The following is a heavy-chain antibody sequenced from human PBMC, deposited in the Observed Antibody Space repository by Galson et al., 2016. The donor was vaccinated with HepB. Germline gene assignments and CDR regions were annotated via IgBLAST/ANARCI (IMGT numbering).Heavy chain of an antibody. CDR3: SAYCGGGSCHGVDY. V-gene: IGHV3-7*01. CDR2: IKVDGSQK. CDR1: GFTFSSYA. Sequence: SLRLSCAASGFTFSSYAMSWVRQAPGKGLEWVANIKVDGSQKNYVDSVKGRFTISRDNAKNSLYLQMNSLRVEDTALYYCSAYCGGGSCHGVDYWGQGTQVTVSS. D-gene: IGHD2-21*01. J-gene: IGHJ4*02.